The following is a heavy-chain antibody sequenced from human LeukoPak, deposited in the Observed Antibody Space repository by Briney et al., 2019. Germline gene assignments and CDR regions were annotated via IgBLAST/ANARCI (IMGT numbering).Heavy chain of an antibody. Sequence: ASVTVSSTASGYTFTENDINWVRQAGGQGLEWMGWMNPGSGNSASAQRFQGRVTMTRDTSMNTAYMELSSLRSEDTAIYYCARGVGAVGDYWGQGTPVTVSS. CDR2: MNPGSGNS. V-gene: IGHV1-8*01. J-gene: IGHJ4*02. D-gene: IGHD1-26*01. CDR1: GYTFTEND. CDR3: ARGVGAVGDY.